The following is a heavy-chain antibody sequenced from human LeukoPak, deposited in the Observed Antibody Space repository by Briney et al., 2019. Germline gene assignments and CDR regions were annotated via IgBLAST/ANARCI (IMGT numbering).Heavy chain of an antibody. CDR2: ISSSGSTI. CDR3: AREAYGDYGLFDY. D-gene: IGHD4-17*01. Sequence: PGGSLRLSCAASGFTFSSYEMNWVRQAPGKGLEWVSYISSSGSTIYYADSVKGRFTISRDNSKNTLYLQMNSLRAEDTAVYYCAREAYGDYGLFDYWGQGTLVTVSS. V-gene: IGHV3-48*03. CDR1: GFTFSSYE. J-gene: IGHJ4*02.